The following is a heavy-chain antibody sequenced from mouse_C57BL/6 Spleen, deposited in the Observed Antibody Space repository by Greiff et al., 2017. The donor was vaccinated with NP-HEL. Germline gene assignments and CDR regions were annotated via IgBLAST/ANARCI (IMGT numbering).Heavy chain of an antibody. CDR2: INPYNGGT. CDR1: GYTFTDYY. J-gene: IGHJ1*03. D-gene: IGHD1-1*01. V-gene: IGHV1-19*01. CDR3: ARGAQYYGSSYGYFDV. Sequence: VQLKESGPVLVKPGASVKMSCKASGYTFTDYYMNWVKQSHGTSLEWIGVINPYNGGTSYNQKFKGKATLTVDKSSSTAYMELNSLTSEDSAVYYCARGAQYYGSSYGYFDVWGTGTTVTVSS.